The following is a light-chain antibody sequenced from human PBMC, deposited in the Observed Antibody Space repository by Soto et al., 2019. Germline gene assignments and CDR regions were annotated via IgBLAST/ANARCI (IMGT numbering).Light chain of an antibody. CDR1: SSNIGRNY. Sequence: QSVLTQPPSASGTPGQRVTISCSGSSSNIGRNYVYWYQQLPGTAPKLLIYGNNQRPSGVPDRFSCSKSGTSASLAISGLRSEDEADYYCAAWYDSLSGPVFGGGTKLTVL. J-gene: IGLJ3*02. V-gene: IGLV1-47*02. CDR2: GNN. CDR3: AAWYDSLSGPV.